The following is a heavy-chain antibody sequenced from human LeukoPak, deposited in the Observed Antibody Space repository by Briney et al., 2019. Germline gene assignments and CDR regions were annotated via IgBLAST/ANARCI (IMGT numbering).Heavy chain of an antibody. CDR1: GGSFSGYY. D-gene: IGHD6-25*01. Sequence: RTSETLSLTCAVYGGSFSGYYWSWIRQPPGKGLEWIGEINHSGSTNYNPSLKSRVTISVDTSKNQFSLKLSSVTAADTAVYYCARRLLFYYYMDVWGKGTTVTVSS. CDR2: INHSGST. V-gene: IGHV4-34*01. J-gene: IGHJ6*03. CDR3: ARRLLFYYYMDV.